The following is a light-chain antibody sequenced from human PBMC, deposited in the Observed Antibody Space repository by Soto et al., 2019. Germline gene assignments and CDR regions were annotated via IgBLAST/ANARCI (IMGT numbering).Light chain of an antibody. V-gene: IGLV1-51*02. J-gene: IGLJ2*01. CDR2: EDN. CDR1: SANIENNY. CDR3: VTWEGNLSAGG. Sequence: QSVLTQPPSVSAAPGQTVTISCSGGSANIENNYVSWYQHFPGTAPKLLIYEDNNRPSGIPDRFSGSKSGPSATLGITGLQTGDEADYYGVTWEGNLSAGGFGGGTNLPVL.